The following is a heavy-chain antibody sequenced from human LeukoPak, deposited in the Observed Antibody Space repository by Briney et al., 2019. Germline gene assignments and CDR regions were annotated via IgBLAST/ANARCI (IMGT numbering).Heavy chain of an antibody. Sequence: SETLSLTCTVSGDSINSINYYWGWIRQPPGKGLEWIGSIYYSGSTYYNPSLKSRVTISGDTSKNQSSLNLSSVTATDTAVHYCARVPYYGSGSGYWFDPWGQGNLVTVSS. D-gene: IGHD3-10*01. J-gene: IGHJ5*02. CDR1: GDSINSINYY. CDR3: ARVPYYGSGSGYWFDP. CDR2: IYYSGST. V-gene: IGHV4-39*07.